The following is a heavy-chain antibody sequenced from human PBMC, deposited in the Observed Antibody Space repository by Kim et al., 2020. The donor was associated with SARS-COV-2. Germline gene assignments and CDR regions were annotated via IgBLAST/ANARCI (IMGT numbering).Heavy chain of an antibody. Sequence: SQTLSLTCAISGDSVSSNNAAWNWIRQSPSRGLEWLGRTYYRSKWFNDYALSVKSRITINPDTSKNHFSLQLSSVTPEDTAVYYCANGGSGLGGMNVWGQGTKVTVSS. J-gene: IGHJ6*02. CDR3: ANGGSGLGGMNV. D-gene: IGHD3-16*01. V-gene: IGHV6-1*01. CDR2: TYYRSKWFN. CDR1: GDSVSSNNAA.